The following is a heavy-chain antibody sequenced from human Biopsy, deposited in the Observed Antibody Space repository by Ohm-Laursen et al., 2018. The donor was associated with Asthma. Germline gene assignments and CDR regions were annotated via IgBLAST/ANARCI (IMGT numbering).Heavy chain of an antibody. CDR2: IYSGGTS. V-gene: IGHV3-53*01. CDR3: GRDYPLVD. CDR1: GFTVSRDH. D-gene: IGHD2-15*01. J-gene: IGHJ4*02. Sequence: SLRLSCSASGFTVSRDHMFWVRQAPGKGLEWVSVIYSGGTSHTADSVRGRFTISRDFSKNTLHLQMHSLRVEDTAVYYCGRDYPLVDWGQGTLVTVSS.